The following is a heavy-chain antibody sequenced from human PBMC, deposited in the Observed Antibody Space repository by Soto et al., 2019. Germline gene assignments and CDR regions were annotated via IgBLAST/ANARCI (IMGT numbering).Heavy chain of an antibody. V-gene: IGHV3-23*01. CDR3: ATRRAPWCSSTDGYGVFDY. J-gene: IGHJ4*02. CDR2: ISGGGGST. CDR1: GLTFSSYG. D-gene: IGHD2-2*01. Sequence: EVQLLESGGGLVQPGGSLSLSCAASGLTFSSYGMSWVRQAPGKGLEWVSGISGGGGSTYYADSVKGRFTISRDNAKDTLYLQMISLRAGDTAVYYCATRRAPWCSSTDGYGVFDYWGQGTLVTVSS.